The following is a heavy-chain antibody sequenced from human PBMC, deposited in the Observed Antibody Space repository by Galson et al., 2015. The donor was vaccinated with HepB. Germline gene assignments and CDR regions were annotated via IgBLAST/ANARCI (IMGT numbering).Heavy chain of an antibody. J-gene: IGHJ5*02. CDR1: GFTVSSNY. CDR2: IYSGGST. V-gene: IGHV3-53*01. CDR3: AKGKGYGHTKINNWFDP. D-gene: IGHD5-18*01. Sequence: SLRLSCAASGFTVSSNYVSWVRQAPGKGLEWVSVIYSGGSTYYADSVKGRFTISRDNSKNTLYLQMNSLRAEDTAVYYCAKGKGYGHTKINNWFDPWGQGTLVTVSS.